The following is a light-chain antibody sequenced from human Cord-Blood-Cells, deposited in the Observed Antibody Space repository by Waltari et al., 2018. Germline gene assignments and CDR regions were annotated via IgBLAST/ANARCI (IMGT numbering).Light chain of an antibody. CDR1: SSDVGGYNL. V-gene: IGLV2-23*01. CDR3: CSYAGSRV. Sequence: QSALTPPASVSGSPGQSITISCTGTSSDVGGYNLVSWYQQHPGKAPKHMTYEGSKRPSGVSNRFSDSKSGNTASLTISGLQAEDEADYYCCSYAGSRVFGGGTKLTVL. J-gene: IGLJ3*02. CDR2: EGS.